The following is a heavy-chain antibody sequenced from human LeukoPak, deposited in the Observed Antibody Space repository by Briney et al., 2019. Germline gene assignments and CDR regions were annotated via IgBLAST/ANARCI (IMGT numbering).Heavy chain of an antibody. CDR2: ISSNGGAT. D-gene: IGHD2-15*01. V-gene: IGHV3-64D*06. CDR1: GGSISGYY. J-gene: IGHJ4*02. Sequence: ETLSLTCTVSGGSISGYYWSWVRQAPGKGLQYVSAISSNGGATYYPDSVKGRFTISRDNSKNTLYLQMSTLRTEDTAVYYCVGGFDFWGQGTLVTVSS. CDR3: VGGFDF.